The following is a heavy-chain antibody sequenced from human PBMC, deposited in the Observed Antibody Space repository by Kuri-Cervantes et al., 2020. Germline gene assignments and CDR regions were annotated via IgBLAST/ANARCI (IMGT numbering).Heavy chain of an antibody. D-gene: IGHD7-27*01. CDR3: ARVWADYYYYYGMDV. CDR1: GFTFSSYA. V-gene: IGHV3-30-3*01. Sequence: GESLKISCAASGFTFSSYAMHWVRQAPGKGLEWVAVISYDGSNKYYADSVKGRFTISRDNSKNTLYLQMNSLRAEDTAVYYCARVWADYYYYYGMDVWGQETTVTVSS. J-gene: IGHJ6*02. CDR2: ISYDGSNK.